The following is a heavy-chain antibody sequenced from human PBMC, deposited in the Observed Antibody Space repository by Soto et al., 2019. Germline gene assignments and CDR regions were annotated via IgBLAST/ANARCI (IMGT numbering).Heavy chain of an antibody. D-gene: IGHD4-17*01. CDR1: GFTLSSSG. V-gene: IGHV3-23*01. J-gene: IGHJ3*01. Sequence: GQLLQSGGGLVQHGECLRHCCAASGFTLSSSGMSWVRQAPGKGLEWVSSISIRGDYRYYADSVKGRFTISRDNSKNTLYLQMSSLTADDTALYYCATHGGFDFWGQGTMVAVSS. CDR2: ISIRGDYR. CDR3: ATHGGFDF.